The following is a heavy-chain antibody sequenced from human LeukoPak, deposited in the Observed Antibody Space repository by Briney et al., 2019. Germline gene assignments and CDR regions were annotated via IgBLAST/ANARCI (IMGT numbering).Heavy chain of an antibody. V-gene: IGHV4-38-2*02. J-gene: IGHJ4*02. CDR3: ARNWKWVSDYGFDY. Sequence: SETLSLTCTVSGYSISSGYFWGWIRQPPGKGLEWIGSFYHSGITYYNPSLKSRVTISVEMSKNQFSLKLSSVTAADTAVYYCARNWKWVSDYGFDYWGQGTLVTVSS. D-gene: IGHD4-17*01. CDR2: FYHSGIT. CDR1: GYSISSGYF.